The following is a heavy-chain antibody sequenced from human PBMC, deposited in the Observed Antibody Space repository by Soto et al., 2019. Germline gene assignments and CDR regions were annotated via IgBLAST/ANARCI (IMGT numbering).Heavy chain of an antibody. D-gene: IGHD3-3*01. CDR2: IRSKGNNYAT. CDR3: SRQASDFWSGKPQYYMDV. Sequence: EVQLVESGGGLVQPGGSLKLSCAASGFTFSGSAKHWVRQASGKGLEWVGRIRSKGNNYATVYGASLKGRFTISRDDAKNTAYLQMNSLNTEDTAVYYCSRQASDFWSGKPQYYMDVWGKGTTVTVSS. J-gene: IGHJ6*03. V-gene: IGHV3-73*01. CDR1: GFTFSGSA.